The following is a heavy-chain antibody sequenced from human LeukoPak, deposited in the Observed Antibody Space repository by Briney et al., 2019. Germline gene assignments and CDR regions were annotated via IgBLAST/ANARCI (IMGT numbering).Heavy chain of an antibody. D-gene: IGHD4-17*01. J-gene: IGHJ4*02. CDR3: GNAPTGTYRFDY. V-gene: IGHV3-23*01. Sequence: GGSLRLSCAASGFTFTRYAMTWVRQAPGKGLEWVSTISDTGGFTFYADSVKGRFTISRDNSKNTLYLQMNSLRADDTAVYYCGNAPTGTYRFDYWGQGTLVTVSS. CDR1: GFTFTRYA. CDR2: ISDTGGFT.